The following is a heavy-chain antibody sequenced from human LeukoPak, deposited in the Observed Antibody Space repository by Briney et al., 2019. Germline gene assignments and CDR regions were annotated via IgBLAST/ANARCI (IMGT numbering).Heavy chain of an antibody. V-gene: IGHV4-30-2*01. CDR2: IYHSRST. D-gene: IGHD3-22*01. Sequence: SQTLSLTCAVSGRSIRSGGYSWRWIRQPRGKGLEWIGYIYHSRSTYYNPSLKSRVTISVDRSKNQFSLKLSSVTAADTAVYYCARAGATMSDAFDIWGQGTMVTVSS. CDR3: ARAGATMSDAFDI. CDR1: GRSIRSGGYS. J-gene: IGHJ3*02.